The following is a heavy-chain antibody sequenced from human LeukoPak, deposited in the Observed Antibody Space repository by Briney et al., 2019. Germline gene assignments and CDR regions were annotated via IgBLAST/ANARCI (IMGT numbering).Heavy chain of an antibody. V-gene: IGHV4-59*08. J-gene: IGHJ3*02. CDR1: GGSISGDH. Sequence: PSGTLSLTCTVPGGSISGDHWNWIRQPPGQGLEWIGYIYYIGSTNYNPSLKSRVTISIDTSKNQFSLKLTSVTAADTAVYYCARRNDFGIWGQGTMVTVSS. CDR2: IYYIGST. CDR3: ARRNDFGI.